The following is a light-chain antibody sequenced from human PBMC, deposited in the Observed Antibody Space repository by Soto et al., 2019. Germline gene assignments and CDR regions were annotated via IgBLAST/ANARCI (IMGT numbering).Light chain of an antibody. V-gene: IGLV2-8*01. Sequence: QSVLTQPPSASGSPGQSVTISCSGSSSDVGGYNYVSWYQQHPGKAPKLIIYEVSKRPSGVPDRFSASKSGNTASLTVSGLQADDEADYYCSSYGGFNNVIFGGGTKVTVL. CDR3: SSYGGFNNVI. J-gene: IGLJ2*01. CDR2: EVS. CDR1: SSDVGGYNY.